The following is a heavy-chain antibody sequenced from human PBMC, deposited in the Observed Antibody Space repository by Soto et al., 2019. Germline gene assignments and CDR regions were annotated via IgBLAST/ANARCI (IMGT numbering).Heavy chain of an antibody. J-gene: IGHJ4*02. CDR2: ISAYNGNT. D-gene: IGHD5-12*01. CDR1: GYTFSTYG. V-gene: IGHV1-18*01. Sequence: ASVKISCKASGYTFSTYGISWVRQAPGQGLEWMGWISAYNGNTNFAQNLQGRVTMTTDTSTSTAYMELRSLRSDDTAVYYCMRAPAGWPQFPYFDYWGQGTLVTVSS. CDR3: MRAPAGWPQFPYFDY.